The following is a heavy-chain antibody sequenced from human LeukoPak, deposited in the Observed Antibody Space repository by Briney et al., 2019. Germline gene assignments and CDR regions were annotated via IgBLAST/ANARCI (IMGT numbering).Heavy chain of an antibody. D-gene: IGHD6-13*01. CDR1: GGSISSSSYY. CDR3: ARPEGGSLAAAFGY. V-gene: IGHV4-39*01. Sequence: PSETLSLTCTVSGGSISSSSYYWGWIRQPPGKELEWIGSIYYSGGTYYNPSLKSRVTISVDTSKNQFSLKLSSVTAADTAVYYCARPEGGSLAAAFGYWGQGTLVTVSS. CDR2: IYYSGGT. J-gene: IGHJ4*02.